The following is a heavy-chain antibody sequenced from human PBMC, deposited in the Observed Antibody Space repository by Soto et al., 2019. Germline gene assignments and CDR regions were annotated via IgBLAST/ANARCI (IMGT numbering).Heavy chain of an antibody. V-gene: IGHV3-23*01. Sequence: GGSLRLSCAASGFTFNRCAMNWVRQAPGKGLEWVSGIDGSGGGTFYADSVKGRFTISRDNSKNTLYLQMNSLGADDAAVYYCAKTPLRTMAPRSSWFDPWGQGTLVTVSS. D-gene: IGHD2-2*01. J-gene: IGHJ5*02. CDR3: AKTPLRTMAPRSSWFDP. CDR1: GFTFNRCA. CDR2: IDGSGGGT.